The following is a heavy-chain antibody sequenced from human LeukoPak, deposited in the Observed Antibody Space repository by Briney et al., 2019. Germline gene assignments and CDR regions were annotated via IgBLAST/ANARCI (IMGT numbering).Heavy chain of an antibody. CDR3: VREGYYESGSSPTFYFDY. J-gene: IGHJ4*02. Sequence: GRSLRLSCVASGLAFSSYSMHWVRQAPGKGLEWVGVISYDGSDEYYTDSVKGRFTISRDNSKNTVYLQMNSLRTEDTAVYYCVREGYYESGSSPTFYFDYWGQGTLVTVSS. CDR1: GLAFSSYS. D-gene: IGHD3-10*01. V-gene: IGHV3-30*04. CDR2: ISYDGSDE.